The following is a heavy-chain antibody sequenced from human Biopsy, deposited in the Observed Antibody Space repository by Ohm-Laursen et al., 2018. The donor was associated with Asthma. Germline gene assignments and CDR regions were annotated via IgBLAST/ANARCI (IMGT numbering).Heavy chain of an antibody. Sequence: SLRLSCAASGFVFRSHAMHWVRQAPGKGLEWVAVVSYDGGVVHYADSMKGRFTISRDNSKNTLFLEMNSLRPEDTAVYYCAKDWKSLYVQYFFEYWGQGTLVTVSS. D-gene: IGHD5/OR15-5a*01. V-gene: IGHV3-30*18. CDR2: VSYDGGVV. CDR3: AKDWKSLYVQYFFEY. CDR1: GFVFRSHA. J-gene: IGHJ4*02.